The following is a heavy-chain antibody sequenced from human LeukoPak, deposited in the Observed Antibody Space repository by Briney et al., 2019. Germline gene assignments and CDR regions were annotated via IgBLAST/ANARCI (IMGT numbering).Heavy chain of an antibody. J-gene: IGHJ6*02. V-gene: IGHV4-61*02. Sequence: PSQTLSFTCTVSGGSICSDNYYRSWSRQPPGKRLGWIARIYTSGSANYNPSLKSRVTISVDTSQNQLSLKLSSVTAADTAVYSCAREGSGSTPYYSGMDVWGQGTTVTVSS. D-gene: IGHD6-19*01. CDR3: AREGSGSTPYYSGMDV. CDR1: GGSICSDNYY. CDR2: IYTSGSA.